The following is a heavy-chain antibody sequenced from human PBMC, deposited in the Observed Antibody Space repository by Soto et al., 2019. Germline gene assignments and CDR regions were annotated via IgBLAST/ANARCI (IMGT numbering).Heavy chain of an antibody. J-gene: IGHJ6*02. V-gene: IGHV3-33*01. D-gene: IGHD3-16*01. CDR3: SRRRGLPPRYCMDV. CDR2: IWYDGSNK. Sequence: QVQLVESGGGVVQPGRSLRLSCAASGFTFSSYGMHWVRQAPGKGLEWVAVIWYDGSNKYYADSVKGRFTISRDNSKNTLYLQLNSLRAEDTAVYYCSRRRGLPPRYCMDVWDQGTTVTVSS. CDR1: GFTFSSYG.